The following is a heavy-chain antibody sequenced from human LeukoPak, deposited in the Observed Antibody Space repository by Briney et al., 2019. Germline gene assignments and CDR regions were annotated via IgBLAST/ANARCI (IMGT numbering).Heavy chain of an antibody. J-gene: IGHJ5*02. CDR2: IRYDGTNK. CDR1: EFSVGSNY. Sequence: GGSLRLSCAASEFSVGSNYMTWVRQAPGKGLEWVAFIRYDGTNKYYADSVKGRFTISRDNSKNTLYLQMNSLRAEDTAVYYCAPAAFPWGQGTLVTVSS. D-gene: IGHD2-2*01. CDR3: APAAFP. V-gene: IGHV3-30*02.